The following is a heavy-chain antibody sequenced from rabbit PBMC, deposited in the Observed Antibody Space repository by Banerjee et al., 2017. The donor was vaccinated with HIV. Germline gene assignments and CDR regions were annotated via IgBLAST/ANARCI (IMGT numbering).Heavy chain of an antibody. J-gene: IGHJ4*01. CDR2: INTSSGST. D-gene: IGHD7-1*01. CDR1: GFSFSSSYY. V-gene: IGHV1S40*01. CDR3: ARAGNTDGGNPGYFEL. Sequence: QSLEESGGDLVKPGASLTLTCTASGFSFSSSYYMCWVRQAPGKGLEWIACINTSSGSTVYASWAKGRFTISRTSSTTVTLQMTSLTAADTATYFCARAGNTDGGNPGYFELWGPGTLVTVS.